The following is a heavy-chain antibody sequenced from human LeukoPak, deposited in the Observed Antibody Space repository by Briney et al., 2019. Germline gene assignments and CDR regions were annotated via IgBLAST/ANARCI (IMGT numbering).Heavy chain of an antibody. CDR2: ISYDGSNK. V-gene: IGHV3-30*18. J-gene: IGHJ6*02. D-gene: IGHD2-2*01. Sequence: PGGSLRLSCAASGFTFSSYGMHWVRQAPGKGLEWVAVISYDGSNKYYADSVKGRFTISRDNSKNTLYLQMNSLRAEDTAVYYCAKDLKDAHQMDCSSTSCYYYYGMDVWGQGTTVTVSS. CDR3: AKDLKDAHQMDCSSTSCYYYYGMDV. CDR1: GFTFSSYG.